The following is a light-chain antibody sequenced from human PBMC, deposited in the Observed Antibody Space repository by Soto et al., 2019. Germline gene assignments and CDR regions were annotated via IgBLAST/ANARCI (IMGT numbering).Light chain of an antibody. CDR2: KAY. CDR3: QQYKSYSRT. V-gene: IGKV1-5*03. J-gene: IGKJ1*01. Sequence: DIQMTQSPSTLSASVGDRVTITCRASQSISSWCAWYQQKPGNAPKLLIYKAYTLESGVPSRFSGSGSGTEFTLTISSLQPDDFATYYCQQYKSYSRTFGQGTKVEIK. CDR1: QSISSW.